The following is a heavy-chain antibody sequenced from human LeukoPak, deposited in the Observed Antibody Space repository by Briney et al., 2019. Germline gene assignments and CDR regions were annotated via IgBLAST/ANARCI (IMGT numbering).Heavy chain of an antibody. J-gene: IGHJ6*04. Sequence: SENLSLNCAVSGYSISSGYYWGRVRQPPGKGLEWIESIYHSGSTYHNPSLKSRVTISVDTSKNHFSLKLSSVTAADTAVYYCARDRIYGSGSYFYYGMDVWGKGTTVTVSS. CDR1: GYSISSGYY. V-gene: IGHV4-38-2*02. CDR2: IYHSGST. CDR3: ARDRIYGSGSYFYYGMDV. D-gene: IGHD3-10*01.